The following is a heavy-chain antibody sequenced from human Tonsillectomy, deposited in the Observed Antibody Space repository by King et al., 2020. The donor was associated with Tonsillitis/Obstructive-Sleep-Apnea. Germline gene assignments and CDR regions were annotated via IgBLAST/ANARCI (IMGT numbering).Heavy chain of an antibody. CDR2: ISYYGRNK. J-gene: IGHJ4*02. CDR1: GFTFSNYG. Sequence: VQLVESGGGVVQPGRSLRLSCAASGFTFSNYGMHWVRQAPGKGLEWVAVISYYGRNKYFAYSAKGRFTISRDNSKNTLFLQMNSQRAEDSAVYYCAKDSDSGPIGGDFDYWGQGTLVTVSS. CDR3: AKDSDSGPIGGDFDY. V-gene: IGHV3-30*18. D-gene: IGHD6-19*01.